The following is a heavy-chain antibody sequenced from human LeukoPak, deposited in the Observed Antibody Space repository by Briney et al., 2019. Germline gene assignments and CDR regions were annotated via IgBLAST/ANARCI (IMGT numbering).Heavy chain of an antibody. CDR3: AGEEWKPPYYYFGLSV. CDR1: GGSISSYY. Sequence: SETLSLTCTVSGGSISSYYWTWIRQPPGKGLEWIGYIYHIGSTNYSPSLKSRVSMSLDISKNQFSLRLSSVTAADTAVYYCAGEEWKPPYYYFGLSVWGQGTTVTVSS. J-gene: IGHJ6*02. D-gene: IGHD1-1*01. CDR2: IYHIGST. V-gene: IGHV4-59*01.